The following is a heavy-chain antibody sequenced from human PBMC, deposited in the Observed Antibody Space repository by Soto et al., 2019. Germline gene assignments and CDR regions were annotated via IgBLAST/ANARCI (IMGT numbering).Heavy chain of an antibody. CDR1: GYAFTMFY. CDR2: INAEGRRT. CDR3: AVAIGAADKLEGRFCFDP. D-gene: IGHD3-3*01. V-gene: IGHV1-46*01. Sequence: VQSGAEVRAPGASVLLSCKTSGYAFTMFYFSWVRQAPGQLLERMGTINAEGRRTTYAQNFQGRLIMTNDTSTVTIYMELSSLKSDDSAVYYCAVAIGAADKLEGRFCFDPWGQVALVTVPS. J-gene: IGHJ5*02.